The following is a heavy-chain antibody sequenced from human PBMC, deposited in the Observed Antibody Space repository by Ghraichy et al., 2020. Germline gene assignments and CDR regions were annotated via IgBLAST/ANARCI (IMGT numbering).Heavy chain of an antibody. D-gene: IGHD6-19*01. CDR1: GFTFSSYA. Sequence: GGSLRLSCAVSGFTFSSYAMSWVRQAPGKGLEWVSGISDGGGSTYFADSVKGRFTISRDNSKNTLYLQMNSLRAEDTAVYYCAKERSSGWLWGQGTLVTVSS. CDR3: AKERSSGWL. CDR2: ISDGGGST. J-gene: IGHJ4*02. V-gene: IGHV3-23*01.